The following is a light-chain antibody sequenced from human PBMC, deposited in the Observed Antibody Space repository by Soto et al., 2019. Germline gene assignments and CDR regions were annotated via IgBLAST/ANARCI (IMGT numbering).Light chain of an antibody. J-gene: IGKJ4*01. CDR2: DAS. CDR1: QSISSW. V-gene: IGKV1-5*01. CDR3: QQYNFYPLT. Sequence: DLQMTQSLSTLSASVGDRVTITCRASQSISSWLAWYQQKPGKAPQVVIYDASSLESGVPSRFSGSGSGTEFTLTISSLQPDDFATYYCQQYNFYPLTFGGGTKVEIK.